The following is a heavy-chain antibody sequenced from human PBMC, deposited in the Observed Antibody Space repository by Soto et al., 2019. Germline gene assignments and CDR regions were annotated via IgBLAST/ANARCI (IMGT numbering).Heavy chain of an antibody. V-gene: IGHV1-2*04. J-gene: IGHJ6*02. D-gene: IGHD2-15*01. CDR1: GYTFPCYY. CDR2: INPNSCGT. Sequence: ASVKVSCQASGYTFPCYYMHWVRQAPGPGLEWMGWINPNSCGTNYAQKFQGWVTMTRDTSISTAYMELSRLRSDDTAVYYCARELMKGYCSCGSCYSGLTGYYYGMDVWGQGTTVTVSS. CDR3: ARELMKGYCSCGSCYSGLTGYYYGMDV.